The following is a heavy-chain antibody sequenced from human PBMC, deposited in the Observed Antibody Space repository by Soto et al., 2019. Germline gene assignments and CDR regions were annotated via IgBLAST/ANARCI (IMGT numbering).Heavy chain of an antibody. V-gene: IGHV4-34*01. CDR2: INHSGST. J-gene: IGHJ4*02. Sequence: QVQLQQWGAGLLKPSETLSLTCAVYGGSFSGYYWSWIRQPPGKGREWIGEINHSGSTNYNPSLKSRVTISVDTSKNQFSLKLSSVTAADTAVYYCARGVKRYYYDSSGYPYFDYWGQGTLVTVSS. CDR1: GGSFSGYY. D-gene: IGHD3-22*01. CDR3: ARGVKRYYYDSSGYPYFDY.